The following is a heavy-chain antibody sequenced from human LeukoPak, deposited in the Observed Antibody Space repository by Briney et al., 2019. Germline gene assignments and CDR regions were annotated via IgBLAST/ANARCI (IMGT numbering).Heavy chain of an antibody. Sequence: GGSLRLSCAASGFTFSSYGMHWVRQAPGKGREWVAVIWYDGSNKYYADSVKGRFTISRDNSKNTLYLQMNSLRAEDTAVYYCARGVTRYCSSTSCYYFDFWGQGTLVTVSS. V-gene: IGHV3-33*01. CDR1: GFTFSSYG. J-gene: IGHJ4*02. CDR3: ARGVTRYCSSTSCYYFDF. CDR2: IWYDGSNK. D-gene: IGHD2-2*01.